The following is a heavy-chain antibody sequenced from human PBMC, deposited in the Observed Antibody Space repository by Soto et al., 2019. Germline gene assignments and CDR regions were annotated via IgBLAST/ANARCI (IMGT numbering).Heavy chain of an antibody. CDR1: GFTFSDEN. CDR3: ARDSDCHSTSCFFPHHV. CDR2: ISGGGSYI. J-gene: IGHJ6*02. D-gene: IGHD2-2*01. Sequence: GASLRRSFSASGFTFSDENMSWVRQVPGKGLEWVSGISGGGSYIFYADSVQGRFSISRDNPKNSLFLEMNSLRVEDTAVYYCARDSDCHSTSCFFPHHVWRQGTTVTVSS. V-gene: IGHV3-21*06.